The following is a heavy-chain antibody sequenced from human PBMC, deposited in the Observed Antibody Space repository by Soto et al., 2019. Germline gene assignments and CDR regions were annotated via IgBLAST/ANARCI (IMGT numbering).Heavy chain of an antibody. D-gene: IGHD6-19*01. V-gene: IGHV4-34*01. CDR1: DGSFSGYY. CDR3: ARGRGWSRGRYYYYGMDV. Sequence: PSETMSLTCAVYDGSFSGYYWSWIRQTPGKGLEWIGEINHSGSTNYNPSLKSRVTISVDTSKNQFSLKLSSVTAADTAVYYCARGRGWSRGRYYYYGMDVWGQGTTVTVSS. J-gene: IGHJ6*02. CDR2: INHSGST.